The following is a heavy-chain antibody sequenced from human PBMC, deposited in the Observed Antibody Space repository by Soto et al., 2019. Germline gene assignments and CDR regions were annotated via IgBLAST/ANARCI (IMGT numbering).Heavy chain of an antibody. J-gene: IGHJ4*02. D-gene: IGHD6-19*01. Sequence: QSTLKESGPTLVKPTQTLTLTCTFSGFSLSTSGVGVGWIRQPPGKALEWLALIYWDDDKRYSPSLNSRLTITKDTSKNQVVLTMTNVGPVDTATYYCARGGVDTSGIDYWGQGTLVTVSS. CDR1: GFSLSTSGVG. CDR3: ARGGVDTSGIDY. CDR2: IYWDDDK. V-gene: IGHV2-5*02.